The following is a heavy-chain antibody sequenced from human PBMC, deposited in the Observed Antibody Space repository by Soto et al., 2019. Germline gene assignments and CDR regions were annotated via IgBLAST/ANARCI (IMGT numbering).Heavy chain of an antibody. J-gene: IGHJ5*02. Sequence: HVQLQESGPGLVRPSETLSLTCSVSGDSVSSGSFYWTWLRQPPGKGLEWIACISYSGSTDCNPPLNSRVTMSVDTSKNHFSLNLTPVTAADTAVYYCARYHFGSGRLDPWGQGTLVTVSS. V-gene: IGHV4-61*03. CDR1: GDSVSSGSFY. D-gene: IGHD3-10*01. CDR3: ARYHFGSGRLDP. CDR2: ISYSGST.